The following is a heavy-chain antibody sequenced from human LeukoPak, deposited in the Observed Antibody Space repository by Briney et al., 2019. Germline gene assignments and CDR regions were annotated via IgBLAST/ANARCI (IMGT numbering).Heavy chain of an antibody. D-gene: IGHD3-9*01. Sequence: TSETLSLTCTVSGYSISSGYYWSWIRQPPGRGLEWIGYIYYSGSTNYNPSLKSRVTISVDTSKKQFSLKLSSVTAADTAVYYCARDGGTPYYDILTGYRRDAFDIWGQGTMVTVSS. CDR3: ARDGGTPYYDILTGYRRDAFDI. CDR2: IYYSGST. J-gene: IGHJ3*02. CDR1: GYSISSGYY. V-gene: IGHV4-61*01.